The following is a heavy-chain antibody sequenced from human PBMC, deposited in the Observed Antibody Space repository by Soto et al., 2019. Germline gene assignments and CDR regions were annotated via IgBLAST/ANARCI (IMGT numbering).Heavy chain of an antibody. Sequence: QLQLQESGPGLVKPSETLSLTCTVSGGSISSSSYYWGWIRQPPGKGLEWIGSIYYSGSTYYNPSVKSRVTISVDTSKNQFSLKLSSVTAADTAVYYCARPTSGSWFGMDVWGQGTTVTVSS. V-gene: IGHV4-39*01. CDR2: IYYSGST. CDR1: GGSISSSSYY. J-gene: IGHJ6*02. CDR3: ARPTSGSWFGMDV. D-gene: IGHD3-10*01.